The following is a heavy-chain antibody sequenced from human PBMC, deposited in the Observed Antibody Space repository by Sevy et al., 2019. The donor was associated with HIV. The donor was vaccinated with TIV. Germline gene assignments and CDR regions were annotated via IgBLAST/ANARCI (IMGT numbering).Heavy chain of an antibody. CDR3: ARDVLARRYSSSNYDY. D-gene: IGHD6-6*01. CDR2: ISSSSSTI. J-gene: IGHJ4*02. V-gene: IGHV3-48*01. CDR1: GFTFSSYS. Sequence: GGSLRLSCAASGFTFSSYSMNWVRQAPGKGLEWVSYISSSSSTIYYADSVKGRFTISRDNAKNSLYLQMNSLRAEDTAGYYYARDVLARRYSSSNYDYWGQGTLVTVSS.